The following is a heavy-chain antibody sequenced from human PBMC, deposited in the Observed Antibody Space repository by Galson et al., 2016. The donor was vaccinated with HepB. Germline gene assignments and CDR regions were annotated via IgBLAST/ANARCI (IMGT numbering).Heavy chain of an antibody. Sequence: SLRLSCAASEFTFRIYSFNWVRQAPGKGLEWISYISDSSHTIEYADSVKGRFTISRDDAKNSVYLHMDRLRDEDTALHYCARDVPIAAADYWGQGTLVTVSS. CDR2: ISDSSHTI. CDR1: EFTFRIYS. CDR3: ARDVPIAAADY. V-gene: IGHV3-48*02. J-gene: IGHJ4*02. D-gene: IGHD6-13*01.